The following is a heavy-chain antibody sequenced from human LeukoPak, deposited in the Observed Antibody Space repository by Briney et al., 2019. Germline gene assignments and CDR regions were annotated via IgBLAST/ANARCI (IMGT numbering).Heavy chain of an antibody. CDR1: GGSISSSNHY. Sequence: SETLSLTCSVSGGSISSSNHYWDWIRQPPGKGLEWIGSIYYRGSTYYNPSLKSRVTMSLDTSKSQFSLKLSSVTAADTAVYYCVRDSRSYGDYVSDYWSQGTLVTVSS. D-gene: IGHD4-17*01. V-gene: IGHV4-39*07. J-gene: IGHJ4*02. CDR2: IYYRGST. CDR3: VRDSRSYGDYVSDY.